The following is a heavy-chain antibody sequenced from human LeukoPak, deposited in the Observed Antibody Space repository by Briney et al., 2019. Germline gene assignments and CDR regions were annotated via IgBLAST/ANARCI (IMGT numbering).Heavy chain of an antibody. CDR1: GFAFSTYS. D-gene: IGHD5-12*01. J-gene: IGHJ6*03. Sequence: GGSLRLSCAASGFAFSTYSMSWDRQAPGKGLEWVSSITSTSTYIHYADSVRGRFTISRDNAENSLYLQVNGLRAEDTAVYYCARVAAGATIHNYYYSYMDVWGKGTTVTVSS. CDR3: ARVAAGATIHNYYYSYMDV. CDR2: ITSTSTYI. V-gene: IGHV3-21*01.